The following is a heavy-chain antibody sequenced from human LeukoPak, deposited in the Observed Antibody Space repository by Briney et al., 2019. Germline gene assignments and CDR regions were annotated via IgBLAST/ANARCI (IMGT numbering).Heavy chain of an antibody. J-gene: IGHJ5*02. CDR1: SGSISTYY. D-gene: IGHD3-10*01. CDR2: IYTSGVI. Sequence: SETLSLTCTLSSGSISTYYWSWIRQPAGKGLEWIGHIYTSGVINYSPSLKSRVTMPVDTSKNQFSLKLTSVTAADTAVYYCARGPRRGENWFDPWGQGTLVTVSS. CDR3: ARGPRRGENWFDP. V-gene: IGHV4-4*07.